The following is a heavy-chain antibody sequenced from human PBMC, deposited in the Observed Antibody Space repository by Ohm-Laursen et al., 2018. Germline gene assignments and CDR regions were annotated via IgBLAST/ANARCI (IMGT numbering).Heavy chain of an antibody. D-gene: IGHD2-15*01. CDR3: ARSPSLICGSGGSCYSGWFDP. V-gene: IGHV4-61*08. CDR1: GGSISSGGYY. Sequence: SETLSLTCTVSGGSISSGGYYWSWIRQHPGKGLEWIGYIYYSGSTNYNPSLKSRVTISVDTSKNQFSLKLSSVTAADTAVYYCARSPSLICGSGGSCYSGWFDPWGQGTLVTVSS. CDR2: IYYSGST. J-gene: IGHJ5*02.